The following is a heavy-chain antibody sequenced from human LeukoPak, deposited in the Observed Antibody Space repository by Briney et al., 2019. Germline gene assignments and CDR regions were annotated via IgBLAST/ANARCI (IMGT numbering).Heavy chain of an antibody. CDR1: GFTFSSYA. J-gene: IGHJ6*03. Sequence: NPGGSLRLSCAASGFTFSSYAMTWVRQAPGKGLEWVSAISGSGGSTYYADSVKGRFTISRDNSKNTLYLQMNSLRAEDTAVYYCAKCIVATNYYYYYMDVWGKGTTVTVSS. V-gene: IGHV3-23*01. CDR2: ISGSGGST. D-gene: IGHD5-12*01. CDR3: AKCIVATNYYYYYMDV.